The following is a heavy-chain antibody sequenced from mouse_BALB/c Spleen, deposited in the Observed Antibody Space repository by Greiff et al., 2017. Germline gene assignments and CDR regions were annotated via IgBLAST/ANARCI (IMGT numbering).Heavy chain of an antibody. Sequence: EVMLVESGGGLVQPGGSLRLSCATSGFTFTDYYMSWVRQPPGKALEWLGFIRNKANGYTTEYSASVKGRFTISRDNSQSILYLQMNTLRAEDSATYYCARDILRLRGDWYFDVWGAGTTVTVSS. CDR3: ARDILRLRGDWYFDV. CDR2: IRNKANGYTT. J-gene: IGHJ1*01. V-gene: IGHV7-3*02. D-gene: IGHD1-2*01. CDR1: GFTFTDYY.